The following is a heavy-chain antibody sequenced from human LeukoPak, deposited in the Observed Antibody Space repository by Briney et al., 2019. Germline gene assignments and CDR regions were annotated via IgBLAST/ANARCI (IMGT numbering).Heavy chain of an antibody. CDR1: GGSISSSSYY. V-gene: IGHV4-39*07. Sequence: PSETLSLTCTVSGGSISSSSYYWGWIRQPPGKGLEWIGSIYYSGSTYYNPSLKSRVTISVDTSKNQFSLKLSSVTAADTAIYYCARDFSSSSTVYYYYYMDVWGKGTTVTVSS. D-gene: IGHD6-6*01. CDR2: IYYSGST. CDR3: ARDFSSSSTVYYYYYMDV. J-gene: IGHJ6*03.